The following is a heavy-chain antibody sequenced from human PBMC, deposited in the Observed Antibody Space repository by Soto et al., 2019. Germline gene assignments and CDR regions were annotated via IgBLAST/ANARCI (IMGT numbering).Heavy chain of an antibody. V-gene: IGHV1-18*01. CDR2: LSTYNGHT. J-gene: IGHJ6*02. CDR3: ARDWGQQWLAYGLDV. Sequence: QVQLVQSGAEVKKLGASVKVSCKASGYTFTNYGISWVRQAPGQGLEWMGWLSTYNGHTTSAQQLQGRLTMTTDTSTSTASMELRSLRSDDAAVYFCARDWGQQWLAYGLDVWGQGTTVTVSS. CDR1: GYTFTNYG. D-gene: IGHD6-19*01.